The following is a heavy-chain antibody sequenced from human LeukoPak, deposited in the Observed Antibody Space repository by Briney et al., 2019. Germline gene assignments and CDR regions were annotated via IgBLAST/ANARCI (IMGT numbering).Heavy chain of an antibody. D-gene: IGHD6-19*01. V-gene: IGHV4-39*07. CDR1: GGSISSSSYY. Sequence: PSETLSLTCTVSGGSISSSSYYWGWIRQPPGKGLEWIGNIYYSGSTYYNPSLKSRITISIDTSKNQFSLKLSSLTAADTAVYFCARTRRTSGWHLDYWGQGTLVTISS. CDR2: IYYSGST. J-gene: IGHJ4*02. CDR3: ARTRRTSGWHLDY.